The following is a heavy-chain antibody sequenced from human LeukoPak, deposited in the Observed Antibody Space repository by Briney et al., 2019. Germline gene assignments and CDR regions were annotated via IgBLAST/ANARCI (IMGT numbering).Heavy chain of an antibody. Sequence: GGSLRLSCAASGFTFSSYEMNWVRQAPGKGLEWVSYISSSSSTIYYADSVKGRFTISRDNAKNSLYLQMNSLRAADTAVYYCARPRVGATGWFDPWGQGTLVTVSS. CDR3: ARPRVGATGWFDP. CDR1: GFTFSSYE. D-gene: IGHD1-26*01. V-gene: IGHV3-48*03. J-gene: IGHJ5*02. CDR2: ISSSSSTI.